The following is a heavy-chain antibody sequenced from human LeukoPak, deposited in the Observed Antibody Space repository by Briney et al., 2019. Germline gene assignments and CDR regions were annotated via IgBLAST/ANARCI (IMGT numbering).Heavy chain of an antibody. V-gene: IGHV1-8*03. J-gene: IGHJ4*02. D-gene: IGHD5-12*01. CDR1: GYTFTSYD. Sequence: ASVKVSCKASGYTFTSYDINWVRQATGQGLEWMGWMNPNSGNTGYAQKFQGRVTITRNTSISTAYMELSSLRSEDTAVYYCASIGEYSGYDYAPEFSYWGQGTLVTVSS. CDR3: ASIGEYSGYDYAPEFSY. CDR2: MNPNSGNT.